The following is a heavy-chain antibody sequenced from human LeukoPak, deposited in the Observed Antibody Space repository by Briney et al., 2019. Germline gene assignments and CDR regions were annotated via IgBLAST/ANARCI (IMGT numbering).Heavy chain of an antibody. Sequence: SETLSLTCTVSGGSISSYYWNWIRQPAGKGLEWIGRIYTSGSTNYNPSLTSRVTMSVDTSKNQFSLKLSSVTAADTAVYYCARVLSGSYSHNWFDPWGQGTLVTVSS. V-gene: IGHV4-4*07. D-gene: IGHD1-26*01. J-gene: IGHJ5*02. CDR1: GGSISSYY. CDR3: ARVLSGSYSHNWFDP. CDR2: IYTSGST.